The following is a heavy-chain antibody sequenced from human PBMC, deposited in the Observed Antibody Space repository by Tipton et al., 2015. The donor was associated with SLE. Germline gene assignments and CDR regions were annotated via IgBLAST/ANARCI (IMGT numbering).Heavy chain of an antibody. CDR3: ATQITMRDAFDI. J-gene: IGHJ3*02. V-gene: IGHV3-33*08. CDR1: GFTFSTYG. D-gene: IGHD3-22*01. Sequence: SLRLSCAASGFTFSTYGMHWVRQAPGKGLEWVAVIWYDGGNKYYGDSVKGRFTISRDNSKNTLYLQMNSLRAGDTAVYYCATQITMRDAFDIWGQGTMVTVSS. CDR2: IWYDGGNK.